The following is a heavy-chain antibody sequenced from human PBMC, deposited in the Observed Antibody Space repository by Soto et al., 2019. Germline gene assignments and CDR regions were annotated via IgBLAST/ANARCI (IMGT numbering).Heavy chain of an antibody. J-gene: IGHJ5*02. D-gene: IGHD2-21*01. Sequence: EVPLVESGGGLVQPGGSLRLSCAASGFTVSSNYMSWVRQAPGKGLEWGSVIYSGGSTYYADSVKGRFTISRDNSKHTLYLQLNSLSAEDTAVYYCALAPCYICGGGWFHPWCQGTLVTVSS. CDR2: IYSGGST. V-gene: IGHV3-66*01. CDR1: GFTVSSNY. CDR3: ALAPCYICGGGWFHP.